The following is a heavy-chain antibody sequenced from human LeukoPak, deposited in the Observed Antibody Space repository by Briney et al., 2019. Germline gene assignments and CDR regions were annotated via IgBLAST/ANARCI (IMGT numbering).Heavy chain of an antibody. CDR2: INPNSGGT. J-gene: IGHJ3*02. CDR3: ARDPSLLRYFDWLLHEPNAFDN. CDR1: GYTFTGYY. V-gene: IGHV1-2*02. D-gene: IGHD3-9*01. Sequence: ASVKVSCKASGYTFTGYYMHWVRQAPGQGLEWMGWINPNSGGTNYAQKFQGRVTMTRDTSISTAYMELSRLRSDDTAVYYCARDPSLLRYFDWLLHEPNAFDNWGQGTMVTVSS.